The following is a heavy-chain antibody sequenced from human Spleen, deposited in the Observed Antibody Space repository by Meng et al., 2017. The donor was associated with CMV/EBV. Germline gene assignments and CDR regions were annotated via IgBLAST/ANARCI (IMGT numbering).Heavy chain of an antibody. V-gene: IGHV4-34*01. CDR3: AKRLVGEGPSY. D-gene: IGHD3-10*01. J-gene: IGHJ4*02. Sequence: LTSAVNGGSYSGYYWSWSRQHPGKGLEWIGENDNSGSTNYNPTLKSRVTIAVDTSKNQFSLKLSSVTAADTAVYYCAKRLVGEGPSYWGQGTLVTVSS. CDR1: GGSYSGYY. CDR2: NDNSGST.